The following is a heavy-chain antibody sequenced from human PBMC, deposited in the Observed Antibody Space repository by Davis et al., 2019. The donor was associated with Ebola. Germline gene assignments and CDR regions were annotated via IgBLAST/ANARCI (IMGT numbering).Heavy chain of an antibody. D-gene: IGHD3-16*02. CDR3: ARGFMITFGGVIVDPDY. Sequence: GESLKISCAASGFTFSSYAMTWVRQAPGKGLEWVSSISSSSSYIYYADSVKGRFTISRDNAKNSLYLQMNSLRAEDTAVHYCARGFMITFGGVIVDPDYWGQGTLVTVSS. CDR1: GFTFSSYA. J-gene: IGHJ4*02. V-gene: IGHV3-21*01. CDR2: ISSSSSYI.